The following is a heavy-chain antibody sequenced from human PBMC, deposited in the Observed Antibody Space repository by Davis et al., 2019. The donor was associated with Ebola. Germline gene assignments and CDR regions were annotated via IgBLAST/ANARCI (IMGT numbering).Heavy chain of an antibody. V-gene: IGHV4-34*01. CDR2: IKHNGRT. J-gene: IGHJ6*03. Sequence: SQTLSLTCAVYGGPFSTYYWTWIRHTPGKGLEWSGEIKHNGRTNYNPSLKSRVTISIDTSKNQFSLKLSSVTAADTAVYYCAKLRGIEATFSQYYYMDVWGKGTTVTVSS. D-gene: IGHD3-16*01. CDR1: GGPFSTYY. CDR3: AKLRGIEATFSQYYYMDV.